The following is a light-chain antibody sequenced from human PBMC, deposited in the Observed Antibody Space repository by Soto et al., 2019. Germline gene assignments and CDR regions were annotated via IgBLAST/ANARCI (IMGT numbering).Light chain of an antibody. CDR2: GAS. CDR3: HQRRNWPLT. J-gene: IGKJ4*02. V-gene: IGKV3-11*01. CDR1: QSVYRY. Sequence: EVVLTQSPATLSLSPGDRAALSCRASQSVYRYLAWYQHKPGQAPRLLIYGASNRASGIPARFSGSGSGTDFTLTISSLEAEDFAVYYCHQRRNWPLTFGGGTRVEIK.